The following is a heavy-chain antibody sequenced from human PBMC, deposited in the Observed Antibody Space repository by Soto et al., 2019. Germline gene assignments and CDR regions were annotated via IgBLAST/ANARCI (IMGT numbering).Heavy chain of an antibody. J-gene: IGHJ6*03. V-gene: IGHV3-23*01. CDR1: GFTFSSYA. D-gene: IGHD3-3*01. CDR2: ISGSGGST. Sequence: EVQLLESGGGLVQPGGSLRLSCAASGFTFSSYAMSWVRQAPGKGLEWVSAISGSGGSTYYADSVKGRFTISRDNSKNTLYLQMSSLRAEDTAVYYCAKSFAIFGVVPYYYYMDVWGKGTTVTVSS. CDR3: AKSFAIFGVVPYYYYMDV.